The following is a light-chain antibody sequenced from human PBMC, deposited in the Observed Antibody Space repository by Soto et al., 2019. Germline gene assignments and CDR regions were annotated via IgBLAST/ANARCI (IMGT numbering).Light chain of an antibody. CDR3: QQYSGYPWT. J-gene: IGKJ1*01. V-gene: IGKV1-5*01. Sequence: DIRMTQSPSTLSASVGDRVTITCRASQSVLTWLAWYQQKPGKAPKLLIYAASSLESGVPSRFSGSGSGTEFTLTISSLQPDDFVTYYCQQYSGYPWTFGQGTKVEIK. CDR1: QSVLTW. CDR2: AAS.